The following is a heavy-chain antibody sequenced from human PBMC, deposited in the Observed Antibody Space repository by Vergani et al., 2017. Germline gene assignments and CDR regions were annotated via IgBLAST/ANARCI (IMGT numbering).Heavy chain of an antibody. CDR2: TYYRSKWYN. CDR3: ARHGTPGTPAYHIVVVPAAIGGMDV. J-gene: IGHJ6*02. Sequence: QVQLQQSGPGLVKPSQTLSLTCAISGDSVSSNSAAWNWIRQSPSRGLEWLGRTYYRSKWYNDYAVSVKSRITINPDTSKNQFSLQLNSVTPEDTAVYYCARHGTPGTPAYHIVVVPAAIGGMDVWGQGTTVTVSS. CDR1: GDSVSSNSAA. V-gene: IGHV6-1*01. D-gene: IGHD2-2*01.